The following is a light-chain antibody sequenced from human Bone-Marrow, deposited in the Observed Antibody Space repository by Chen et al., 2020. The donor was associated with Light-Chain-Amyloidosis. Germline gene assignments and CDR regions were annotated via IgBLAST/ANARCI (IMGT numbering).Light chain of an antibody. CDR1: QSISSY. J-gene: IGKJ5*01. CDR3: QQSYSTLGIT. CDR2: AAT. Sequence: DIQMTQSPSSLSASVGDRVTITCRASQSISSYLNWYQQKPGKAPKLLIYAATSLQRGVPSRVNGNGTGTDFTLTISSLQPEDFATYYCQQSYSTLGITFGQGTRLEIK. V-gene: IGKV1-39*01.